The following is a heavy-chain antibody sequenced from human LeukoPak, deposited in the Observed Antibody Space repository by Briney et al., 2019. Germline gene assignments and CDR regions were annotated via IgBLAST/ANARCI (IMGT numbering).Heavy chain of an antibody. CDR1: GFTVSSNY. Sequence: GGSLRLSCAASGFTVSSNYMSWVRQAPGKGLEWVSVIYSGGSTYYADSVKGRFTISRDNSKNTLYLQMNSLRVEDTAVYYCARVHELGSAHYWGQGTLVTVSS. CDR2: IYSGGST. J-gene: IGHJ4*02. V-gene: IGHV3-66*01. D-gene: IGHD7-27*01. CDR3: ARVHELGSAHY.